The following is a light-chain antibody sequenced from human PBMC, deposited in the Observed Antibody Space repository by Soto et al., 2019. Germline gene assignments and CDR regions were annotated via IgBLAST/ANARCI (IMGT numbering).Light chain of an antibody. CDR3: QQSYSTPPT. V-gene: IGKV1-39*01. CDR1: QSISSY. Sequence: DIQITRSPSSLSASVGDRVTITCRASQSISSYLNWYQQKPGKAPKLLIYAASSLQSGVPSRFSGGGSGTDFTLTISSLQPEDFATYYCQQSYSTPPTFGQGTKV. CDR2: AAS. J-gene: IGKJ1*01.